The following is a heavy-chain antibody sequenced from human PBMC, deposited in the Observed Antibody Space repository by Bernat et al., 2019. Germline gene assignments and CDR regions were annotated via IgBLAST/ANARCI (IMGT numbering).Heavy chain of an antibody. D-gene: IGHD3-10*01. J-gene: IGHJ6*02. V-gene: IGHV3-30*18. CDR3: AKDSRAVV. CDR1: GFTFSSYG. Sequence: QVQLVESGGGVVQPGRSLRLSCAASGFTFSSYGMHWVRQAPGKGLEWVAVISYDGSNKYYADSVKGRFTISRENSKNTLYLQMNSLRAEDTAVYYCAKDSRAVVWGQGTTVTVSS. CDR2: ISYDGSNK.